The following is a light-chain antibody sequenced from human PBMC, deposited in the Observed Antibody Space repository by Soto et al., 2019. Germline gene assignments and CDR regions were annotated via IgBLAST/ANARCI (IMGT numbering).Light chain of an antibody. CDR3: QQNYISPWT. CDR2: AAS. Sequence: DVQLTQSPSSLSASVEDRVTITCRASQSISSYLNWYQQKPGKAPKILIFAASSLQSGVPSRFSGSRSGTDFTLTISSLQPDDFATYYCQQNYISPWTFGQGTKVDIK. V-gene: IGKV1-39*01. CDR1: QSISSY. J-gene: IGKJ1*01.